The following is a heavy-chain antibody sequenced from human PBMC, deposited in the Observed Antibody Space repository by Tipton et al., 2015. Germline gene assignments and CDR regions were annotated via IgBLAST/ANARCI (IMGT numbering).Heavy chain of an antibody. V-gene: IGHV4-59*12. CDR3: ARDAGIVAAPSRYFHY. Sequence: TLSLTCTVSGGSISRNYWNWIRQPPGKGLEWIGYIYYSGSTNDNPSLKSRVTISLDRSKNQFSLRLTSVTAADPAMYYCARDAGIVAAPSRYFHYWGQGTLVTAAS. J-gene: IGHJ1*01. D-gene: IGHD2-15*01. CDR2: IYYSGST. CDR1: GGSISRNY.